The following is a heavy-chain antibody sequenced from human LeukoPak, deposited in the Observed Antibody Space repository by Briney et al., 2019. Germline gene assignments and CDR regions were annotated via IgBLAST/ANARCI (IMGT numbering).Heavy chain of an antibody. D-gene: IGHD3-10*01. V-gene: IGHV3-21*01. J-gene: IGHJ5*02. CDR2: ISSSSSYI. CDR1: GFTFSSYS. CDR3: ARGGDGRPLWFGEPDNWFDP. Sequence: GGSLRLSCAASGFTFSSYSMNWVRQAPGKGLEWVSSISSSSSYIYYADSVKGRFTISRDNAKNSLYLQMNSLRAEDTAVYYCARGGDGRPLWFGEPDNWFDPWGQGTLVTVSS.